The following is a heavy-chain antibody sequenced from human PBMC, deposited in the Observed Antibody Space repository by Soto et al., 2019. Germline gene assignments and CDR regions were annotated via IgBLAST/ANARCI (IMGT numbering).Heavy chain of an antibody. CDR1: GYAFTSYY. V-gene: IGHV1-46*01. D-gene: IGHD4-17*01. J-gene: IGHJ3*02. CDR3: ARKYGHDAFDI. Sequence: GASVKVSCKASGYAFTSYYMHWVRQAPGQGLEWMGIINPSGGSTSYAQKFQGRVTMTRDTSTSTVYMELSSLRSEDTAVYYCARKYGHDAFDIWGQGTMVTVSS. CDR2: INPSGGST.